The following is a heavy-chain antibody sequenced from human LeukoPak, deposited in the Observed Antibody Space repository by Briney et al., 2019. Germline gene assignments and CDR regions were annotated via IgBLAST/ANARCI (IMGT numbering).Heavy chain of an antibody. V-gene: IGHV3-23*01. CDR1: GFTFSSYA. CDR3: AKRHYYAPFDY. Sequence: GGSLRLSCAASGFTFSSYALSWVRQAPGKGLEWVSAISGSGAGTYYADSVKGRFTISRDDSKNTLYLQMNSLRAEDTAVYYCAKRHYYAPFDYWGQGTLVTVSS. CDR2: ISGSGAGT. J-gene: IGHJ4*02. D-gene: IGHD3-10*01.